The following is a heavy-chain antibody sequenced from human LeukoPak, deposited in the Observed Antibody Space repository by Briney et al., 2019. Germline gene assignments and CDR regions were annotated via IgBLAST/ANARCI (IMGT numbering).Heavy chain of an antibody. CDR1: GFTFSSYG. V-gene: IGHV3-33*01. D-gene: IGHD3-22*01. CDR2: IWYDGSNK. J-gene: IGHJ4*02. CDR3: ARGYYYDSSGTEELDY. Sequence: AGGSLRLSCAASGFTFSSYGMHWVRQAPGKGLEWVAVIWYDGSNKYYADSVKGRFTISRDNPKNTLYLQMNSLRAEDTAVYYCARGYYYDSSGTEELDYWGQGTLVTVSS.